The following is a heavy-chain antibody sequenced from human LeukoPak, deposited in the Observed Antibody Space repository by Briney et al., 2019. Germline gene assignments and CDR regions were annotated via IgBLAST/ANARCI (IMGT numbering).Heavy chain of an antibody. CDR1: GFTFSSYA. Sequence: GGSLRLSCAASGFTFSSYAMSWVRQAPGKGLEWVSAVSGSGGSTYYADSVKGRFTISRGNSKNTLYLQMNSLRAEDTAVYYCAKELGIAAAAQGGYFDYWGQGTLVTVSS. CDR3: AKELGIAAAAQGGYFDY. CDR2: VSGSGGST. D-gene: IGHD6-13*01. J-gene: IGHJ4*02. V-gene: IGHV3-23*01.